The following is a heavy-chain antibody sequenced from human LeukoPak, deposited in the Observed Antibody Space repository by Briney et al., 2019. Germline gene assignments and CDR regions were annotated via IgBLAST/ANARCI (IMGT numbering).Heavy chain of an antibody. CDR2: IYSGGNI. CDR3: ASRHCSGGGCYFAGADPFDY. D-gene: IGHD2-15*01. J-gene: IGHJ4*02. Sequence: GGSLRLSCAASGFTVSSTYMSWVRQGPGKGLEWVSVIYSGGNIYYIDSVKGRFTISRDTSKNTLYLQMNSLRAEDTAVYYCASRHCSGGGCYFAGADPFDYWGQGTLVTVSS. V-gene: IGHV3-53*01. CDR1: GFTVSSTY.